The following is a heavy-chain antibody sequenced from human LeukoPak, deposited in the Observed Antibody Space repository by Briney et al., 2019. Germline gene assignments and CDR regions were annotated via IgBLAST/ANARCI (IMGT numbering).Heavy chain of an antibody. CDR3: ARENAKQLGIDY. D-gene: IGHD6-6*01. CDR2: IYSGGST. V-gene: IGHV3-53*01. J-gene: IGHJ4*02. Sequence: TGGSLRLSCAASGFTVSSNYMSWVRQAPGKGLEWVSVIYSGGSTYYADSVKGRFTISRDNSKNTLYLQMNSLRAEDTAVYYCARENAKQLGIDYWGQGTLVTVSS. CDR1: GFTVSSNY.